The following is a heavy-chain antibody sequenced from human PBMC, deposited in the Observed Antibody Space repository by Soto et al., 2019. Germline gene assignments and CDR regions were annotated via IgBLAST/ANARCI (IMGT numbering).Heavy chain of an antibody. CDR1: GGSISSSSYF. V-gene: IGHV4-39*01. J-gene: IGHJ5*02. CDR3: ARHPSDFWFDP. Sequence: QLQLQESGPGLVKHSETLSLTCTVSGGSISSSSYFWGWIRQPPGKGLEWIGSSYYSGSTYYNPSLKSRVTVSVDTSKNQFSLKLSSVTAADTAVYYCARHPSDFWFDPWGQGTLVTVSS. CDR2: SYYSGST. D-gene: IGHD2-21*02.